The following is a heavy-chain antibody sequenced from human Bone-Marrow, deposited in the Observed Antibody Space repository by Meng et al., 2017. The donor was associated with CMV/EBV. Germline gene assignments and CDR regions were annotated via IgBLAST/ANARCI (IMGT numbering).Heavy chain of an antibody. Sequence: KGSGYRFTTYWIAWVRQMPGKGLEWMGIIYPGDSDTRHSPSFQGQVTISVDKSINTAYLQWSRLKASDSAMYYCVRQGTGGFSQLDYWGQGTLVTVSS. CDR2: IYPGDSDT. D-gene: IGHD3-10*01. V-gene: IGHV5-51*01. CDR3: VRQGTGGFSQLDY. J-gene: IGHJ4*02. CDR1: GYRFTTYW.